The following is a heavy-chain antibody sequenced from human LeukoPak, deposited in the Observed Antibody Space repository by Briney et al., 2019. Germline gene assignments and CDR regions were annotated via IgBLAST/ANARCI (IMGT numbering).Heavy chain of an antibody. CDR3: AAHRDIVVVPAAIPGMDV. D-gene: IGHD2-2*01. V-gene: IGHV3-23*01. CDR1: GFTFSSYA. Sequence: GGSLRLSCAASGFTFSSYAMSWVRQAPGKGLEWVSAISGSGGSTYYADSVKGRFTISRDNSKNTLYLQMNSLRAEDTAVYYCAAHRDIVVVPAAIPGMDVWGQGTTVTVSS. J-gene: IGHJ6*02. CDR2: ISGSGGST.